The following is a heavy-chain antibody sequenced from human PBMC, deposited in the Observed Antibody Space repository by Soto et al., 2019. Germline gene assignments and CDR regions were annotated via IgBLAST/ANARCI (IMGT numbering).Heavy chain of an antibody. D-gene: IGHD3-10*01. CDR1: GYIFTSWR. CDR2: INPYNGKT. V-gene: IGHV1-18*01. CDR3: AREGFTFGPGEVRGAFDI. J-gene: IGHJ3*02. Sequence: ASVKVSCKASGYIFTSWRITWVRQAPGQGLEYMGWINPYNGKTNYAQKFQGRVTMTTDAPTNTAYMELSSLRSEDTAVYYCAREGFTFGPGEVRGAFDIWGQGTVVTVSS.